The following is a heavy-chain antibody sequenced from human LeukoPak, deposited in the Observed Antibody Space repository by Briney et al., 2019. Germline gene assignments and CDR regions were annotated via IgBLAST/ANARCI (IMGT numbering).Heavy chain of an antibody. J-gene: IGHJ4*02. D-gene: IGHD6-19*01. Sequence: SVKVPCKASGGTFSSYAISWVRQAPGQGLEWMGGIIPIFGTANYAQKLQGRVTMTTDTSTSTAYMELRSLRSDDTAVYYCARERGSGWYEVTDYWGQGTLVTVSS. CDR3: ARERGSGWYEVTDY. CDR2: IIPIFGTA. V-gene: IGHV1-69*05. CDR1: GGTFSSYA.